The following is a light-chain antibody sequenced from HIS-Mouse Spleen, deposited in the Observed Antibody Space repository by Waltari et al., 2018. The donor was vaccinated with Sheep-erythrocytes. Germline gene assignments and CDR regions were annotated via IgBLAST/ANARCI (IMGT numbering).Light chain of an antibody. CDR2: EVS. CDR1: SSDVGGYNY. V-gene: IGLV2-14*01. J-gene: IGLJ2*01. CDR3: SSYTSSSTPVV. Sequence: QSALTQPASVSGSPGQSITISCTGTSSDVGGYNYVSWYQQHPGKAPKLMIYEVSKRPSGVSYRLAGSKSGNTASLTISGLQAEDEADYYCSSYTSSSTPVVFGGGTKLTVL.